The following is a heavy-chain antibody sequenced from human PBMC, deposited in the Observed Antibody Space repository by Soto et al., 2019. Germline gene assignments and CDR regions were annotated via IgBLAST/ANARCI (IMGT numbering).Heavy chain of an antibody. J-gene: IGHJ4*02. V-gene: IGHV1-69*02. Sequence: QVQLVQSGAEVKRPGSSVKVSCKASGDTFSFYSINWVRQAPGLGLEWMGRVNPILSLSNYAQRYQGRVTVNADKSTSTAYMVISSLRSEDTAIYYCATSYGSGYRAFDYWGQGAQVIVSS. CDR1: GDTFSFYS. D-gene: IGHD3-10*01. CDR3: ATSYGSGYRAFDY. CDR2: VNPILSLS.